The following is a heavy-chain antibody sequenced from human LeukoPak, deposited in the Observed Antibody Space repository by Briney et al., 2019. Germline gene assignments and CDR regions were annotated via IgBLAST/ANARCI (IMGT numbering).Heavy chain of an antibody. CDR2: ISSSSSYI. D-gene: IGHD2-2*01. V-gene: IGHV3-21*01. J-gene: IGHJ4*02. CDR3: ARVRYCSSTNCYKHDY. Sequence: TGGSLRLSCAASGFAFSSYSMSWVRQAPRKGLEWVSSISSSSSYIYYAESVKGRFTISRDNARNSLYLQMNSLRAEDTAVYYCARVRYCSSTNCYKHDYWGQETLVTVSS. CDR1: GFAFSSYS.